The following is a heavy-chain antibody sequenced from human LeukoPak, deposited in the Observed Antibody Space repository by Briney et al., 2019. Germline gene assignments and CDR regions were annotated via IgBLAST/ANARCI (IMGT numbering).Heavy chain of an antibody. CDR1: GFTFSSYE. CDR3: ARGPAWDVVVAGTTLNWFDP. CDR2: ISSSGSTI. D-gene: IGHD2-21*01. Sequence: GGSLRLSCAASGFTFSSYEMNWVRQAPGKGLEWVSYISSSGSTIYYADSVKGRFTISRDNAKNSLYLQMNSLRAEDTAVYYCARGPAWDVVVAGTTLNWFDPWGQGTLVTVSS. J-gene: IGHJ5*02. V-gene: IGHV3-48*03.